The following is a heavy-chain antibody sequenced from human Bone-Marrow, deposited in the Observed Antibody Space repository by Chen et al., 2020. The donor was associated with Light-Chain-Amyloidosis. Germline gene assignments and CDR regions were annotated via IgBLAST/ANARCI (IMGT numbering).Heavy chain of an antibody. J-gene: IGHJ6*02. V-gene: IGHV3-30*14. CDR3: ASRDSSSSSGYYYYGMDV. D-gene: IGHD6-6*01. Sequence: QVQLVGSGGGWVQPGRSLGLSCAASGFTFSSYAMHGFRQAPGKGLEWVAVISYDGSNKYYAESVKDRFTVSRDNSKNTLYLEMNSLRCEDTAVYYCASRDSSSSSGYYYYGMDVWGQGTTVTVSS. CDR1: GFTFSSYA. CDR2: ISYDGSNK.